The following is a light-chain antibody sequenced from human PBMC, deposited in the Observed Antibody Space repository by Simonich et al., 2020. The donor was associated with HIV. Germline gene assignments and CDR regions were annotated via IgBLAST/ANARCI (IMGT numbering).Light chain of an antibody. V-gene: IGKV3-15*01. CDR2: GAT. Sequence: EIVLTQSPATLSLSPGERATLSCRASQSVSSYLDWYQQKPGQTPTLLIYGATTRATGIPARFSGSGSGTEFTLTISSMQSEDLAVYYCQQYNKWPPWTFGQGTKVEIK. CDR3: QQYNKWPPWT. J-gene: IGKJ1*01. CDR1: QSVSSY.